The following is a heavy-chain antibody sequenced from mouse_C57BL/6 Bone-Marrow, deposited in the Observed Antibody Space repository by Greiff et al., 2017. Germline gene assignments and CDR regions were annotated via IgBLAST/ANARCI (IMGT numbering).Heavy chain of an antibody. CDR1: GFTFSDYY. D-gene: IGHD2-4*01. CDR3: AREAYDYDGVDY. V-gene: IGHV5-12*01. Sequence: DVHLVESGGGLVQPGGSLKLSCAASGFTFSDYYMYWVRQTPEKRLEWVAYISNGGGSTYYPDTVKGRFTISRDNAKNTLYLQMSRLKSEDTAMYYCAREAYDYDGVDYWGQGTTLTVSS. CDR2: ISNGGGST. J-gene: IGHJ2*01.